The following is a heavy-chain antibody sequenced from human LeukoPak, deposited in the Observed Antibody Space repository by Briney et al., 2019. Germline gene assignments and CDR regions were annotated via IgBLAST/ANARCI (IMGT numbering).Heavy chain of an antibody. CDR3: AVSSGWPQFDY. D-gene: IGHD6-19*01. J-gene: IGHJ4*02. V-gene: IGHV3-74*01. CDR2: INSDGSST. Sequence: RGSLRLSCAASGFTFSSYWMHWVRQAPGKGLVWVSRINSDGSSTSYADSVKGRFTISRDNAKNTLYLQMNSLRAEDTAVYYCAVSSGWPQFDYWGQGTLVTVSS. CDR1: GFTFSSYW.